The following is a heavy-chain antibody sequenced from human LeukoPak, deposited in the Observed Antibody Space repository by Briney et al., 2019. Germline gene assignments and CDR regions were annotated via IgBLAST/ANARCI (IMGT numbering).Heavy chain of an antibody. CDR3: AKRAAMADY. D-gene: IGHD5-18*01. J-gene: IGHJ4*02. CDR1: GFTFSTYA. Sequence: GGSLRLSCAASGFTFSTYAVNWVRQAPGKGLEWVSTISGSGDSTYYADSVKGRFTISRDNSKNTLYLQMNSLRAEDTAVYYCAKRAAMADYWGQGTLVTVAS. V-gene: IGHV3-23*01. CDR2: ISGSGDST.